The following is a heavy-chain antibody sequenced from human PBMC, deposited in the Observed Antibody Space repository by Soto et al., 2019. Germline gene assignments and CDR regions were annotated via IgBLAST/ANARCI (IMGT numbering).Heavy chain of an antibody. J-gene: IGHJ4*02. Sequence: QVQLVQSGAEVKKPESSVKVSCKASGGTFSTYPITWVRQAPGQGLEWIGGIIPVFDTTTYAQAFQDRLTITADESTSTAYMERSSLRSEDTAVYYWARGTRHYDFLSGLYEGDDFFDSWGQGTLVTVSS. D-gene: IGHD3-3*01. V-gene: IGHV1-69*12. CDR2: IIPVFDTT. CDR3: ARGTRHYDFLSGLYEGDDFFDS. CDR1: GGTFSTYP.